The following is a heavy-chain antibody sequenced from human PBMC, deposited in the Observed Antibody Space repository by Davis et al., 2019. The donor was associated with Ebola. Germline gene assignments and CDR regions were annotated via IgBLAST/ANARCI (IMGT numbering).Heavy chain of an antibody. CDR1: GFTLSGYW. Sequence: PGGSLRLSCAASGFTLSGYWMHWVRQAPGKGLEWVSHMYSDGRTTTYADSVKGRFTISRDTAKNTLYLQMSSLRAEDTAVYYCASLYGGYWGQGTLVTVSS. CDR3: ASLYGGY. V-gene: IGHV3-74*01. CDR2: MYSDGRTT. D-gene: IGHD3-16*01. J-gene: IGHJ4*02.